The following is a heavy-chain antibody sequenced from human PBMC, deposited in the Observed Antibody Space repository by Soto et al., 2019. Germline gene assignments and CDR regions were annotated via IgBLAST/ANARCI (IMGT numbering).Heavy chain of an antibody. CDR2: VYHTGTT. J-gene: IGHJ4*01. V-gene: IGHV4-4*02. CDR3: ARSSGFFGISVIDM. D-gene: IGHD1-20*01. Sequence: QVRLQESGPGLVKPSGTLSLTCDVSGDSISSINWWIWVRQPPGKGLQWIGEVYHTGTTNYNPSLKSRVTISVDKSQNHFSLNVTSVTAADTAVYYCARSSGFFGISVIDMWGQGALVTVSS. CDR1: GDSISSINW.